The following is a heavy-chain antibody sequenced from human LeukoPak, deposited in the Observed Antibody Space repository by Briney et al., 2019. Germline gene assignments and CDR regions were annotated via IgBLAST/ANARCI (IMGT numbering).Heavy chain of an antibody. D-gene: IGHD6-13*01. CDR2: INHSGST. Sequence: SETLSLTCAVYVGSFSGYYWGRIRQPPGKGLEWIGEINHSGSTNYNPSLKSRVTISVDTSKNQFSLKLSSVTAADTAVYYCARGSLYSSSRLEPYFQYWGQGTLVNVSS. CDR1: VGSFSGYY. V-gene: IGHV4-34*01. CDR3: ARGSLYSSSRLEPYFQY. J-gene: IGHJ1*01.